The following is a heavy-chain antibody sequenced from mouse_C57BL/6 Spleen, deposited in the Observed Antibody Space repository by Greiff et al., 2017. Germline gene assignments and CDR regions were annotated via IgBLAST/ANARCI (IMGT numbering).Heavy chain of an antibody. CDR2: ISSGSSTI. D-gene: IGHD1-1*01. J-gene: IGHJ4*01. Sequence: EVKLVESGGGLVKPGGSLKLSCAASGFTFSDYGMHWVRQAPEKGLEWVAYISSGSSTIYYADTVTGRFTISRDNAKNTLFLQMTSLRSEDTAMYYCARADSTTVVDYAMDYWGQGTSVTVSS. CDR1: GFTFSDYG. CDR3: ARADSTTVVDYAMDY. V-gene: IGHV5-17*01.